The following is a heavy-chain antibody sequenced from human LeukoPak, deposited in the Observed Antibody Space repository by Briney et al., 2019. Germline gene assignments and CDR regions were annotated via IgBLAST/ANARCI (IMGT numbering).Heavy chain of an antibody. V-gene: IGHV4-34*01. CDR2: INHSGST. CDR1: GVSISSYY. D-gene: IGHD2-15*01. J-gene: IGHJ4*02. Sequence: SETLSLTCTVSGVSISSYYWSWIRQPPGKGLEWIGEINHSGSTNYNPSLKSRVTISVDTSKNQFSLKLSSVTAADTAVYYCARGVGCSGGSCYSDYWGQGTLVTVSS. CDR3: ARGVGCSGGSCYSDY.